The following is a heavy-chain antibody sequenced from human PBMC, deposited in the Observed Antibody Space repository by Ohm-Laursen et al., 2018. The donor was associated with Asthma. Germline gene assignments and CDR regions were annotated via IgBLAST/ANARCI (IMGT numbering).Heavy chain of an antibody. Sequence: GASVKVSCKASGYTFTSYYMHWVRQAPGQGLEWMGRINPSDSNTINAQKFQGRVTMTSDTSTSTVYMELSSLRSEDTAVYYCARDSIFPGYYYYYYGMDVWGQGTTVTVSS. V-gene: IGHV1-46*01. CDR3: ARDSIFPGYYYYYYGMDV. CDR1: GYTFTSYY. CDR2: INPSDSNT. D-gene: IGHD2-21*01. J-gene: IGHJ6*02.